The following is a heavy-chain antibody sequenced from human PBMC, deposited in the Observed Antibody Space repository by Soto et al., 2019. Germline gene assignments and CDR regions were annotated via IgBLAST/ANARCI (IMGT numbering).Heavy chain of an antibody. J-gene: IGHJ5*02. CDR1: GVSFSGSCYC. Sequence: SESLCLSCTVSGVSFSGSCYCWDWISQPPGKGLEWIGSIYYSGSTYYNPSLKSRVTISVDTSKNQFSLKLSSVTAADTAVYYCARRDWNGIDPWGHGTLVTVS. D-gene: IGHD1-1*01. CDR3: ARRDWNGIDP. V-gene: IGHV4-39*01. CDR2: IYYSGST.